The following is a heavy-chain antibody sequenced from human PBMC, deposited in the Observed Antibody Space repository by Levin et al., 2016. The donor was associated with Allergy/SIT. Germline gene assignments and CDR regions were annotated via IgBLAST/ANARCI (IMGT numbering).Heavy chain of an antibody. Sequence: GESLKISCAASGFTFSSYAMSWVRQAPGKGLEWVSGISGSGGSTYYADSVKGRFTISRDNSKNTLYLQMNSLRAEDTAVYYCAVGVGYYGSGSYGNWGQGTLVTVSS. CDR3: AVGVGYYGSGSYGN. V-gene: IGHV3-23*01. D-gene: IGHD3-10*01. CDR1: GFTFSSYA. CDR2: ISGSGGST. J-gene: IGHJ4*02.